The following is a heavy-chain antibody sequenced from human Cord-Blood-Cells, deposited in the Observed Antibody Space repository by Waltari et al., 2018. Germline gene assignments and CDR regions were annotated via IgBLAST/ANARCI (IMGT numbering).Heavy chain of an antibody. D-gene: IGHD4-17*01. CDR1: GFTFSSYA. Sequence: QVQLVESGGGVVQPGRSLRRSCAASGFTFSSYAMHWVPQAPGKGLEWVAVISYDGSNKYYADSVKGRFTISRDNSKNTLYLQMNSLRAEDTAVYYCFAYPTDGDYFDYWGQGTLVTVSS. CDR2: ISYDGSNK. CDR3: FAYPTDGDYFDY. V-gene: IGHV3-30-3*01. J-gene: IGHJ4*02.